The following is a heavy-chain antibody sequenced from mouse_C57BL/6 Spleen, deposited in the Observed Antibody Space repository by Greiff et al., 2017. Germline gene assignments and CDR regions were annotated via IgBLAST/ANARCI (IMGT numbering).Heavy chain of an antibody. J-gene: IGHJ2*01. D-gene: IGHD1-1*01. Sequence: QVHVKQSGAELVRPGASVKLSCKASGYTFTDYYINWVKQRPGQGLEWIARIYPGSGNTYYNEKFKGKATLTAEKSSSTAYMQLSSLTSEDSAVYFCARQGTTGDYWGQGTTLTVSS. CDR3: ARQGTTGDY. CDR1: GYTFTDYY. CDR2: IYPGSGNT. V-gene: IGHV1-76*01.